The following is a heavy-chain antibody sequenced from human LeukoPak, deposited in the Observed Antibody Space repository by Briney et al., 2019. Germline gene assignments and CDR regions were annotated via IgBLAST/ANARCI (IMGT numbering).Heavy chain of an antibody. CDR3: TRVSPYYYDSSGYYYDY. J-gene: IGHJ4*02. Sequence: GGSLRLSCAASGFTFSSYDMHWVRQATGKGLEWVSAIGTAGDTNYPGSVKGRFTISRENAKNSLYLQMNSLRAGDTAVYYCTRVSPYYYDSSGYYYDYWGQGTLVTVSS. V-gene: IGHV3-13*01. CDR1: GFTFSSYD. D-gene: IGHD3-22*01. CDR2: IGTAGDT.